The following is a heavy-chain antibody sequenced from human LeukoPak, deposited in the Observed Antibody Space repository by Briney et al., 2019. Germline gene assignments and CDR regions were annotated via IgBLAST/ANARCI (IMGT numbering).Heavy chain of an antibody. J-gene: IGHJ4*02. CDR1: GFTFGKYW. CDR3: ARDQYDTWSRRGNFDS. Sequence: GGSLRLSCVASGFTFGKYWMSWVRQAPGKGLEWVANIKLDGSEKNYVDSVKGRFPISRDNTKNSLYLQMNSLRAEDTAVFYCARDQYDTWSRRGNFDSWGQGTLVIVSS. CDR2: IKLDGSEK. V-gene: IGHV3-7*03. D-gene: IGHD3-3*01.